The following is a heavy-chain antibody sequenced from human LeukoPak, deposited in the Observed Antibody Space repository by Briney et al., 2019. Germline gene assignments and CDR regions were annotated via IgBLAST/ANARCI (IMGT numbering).Heavy chain of an antibody. CDR2: ISSSGGST. D-gene: IGHD5-18*01. V-gene: IGHV3-23*01. CDR1: GITFSNYA. Sequence: PGGSLRLSCAAPGITFSNYAMTWVRQAPGKGLEWVSAISSSGGSTYYADSVKGRFTISRDNSKNTLYLQMNSLRAEDTAVYYCVRIQLWRYFDYWGQGTLVTVSS. CDR3: VRIQLWRYFDY. J-gene: IGHJ4*02.